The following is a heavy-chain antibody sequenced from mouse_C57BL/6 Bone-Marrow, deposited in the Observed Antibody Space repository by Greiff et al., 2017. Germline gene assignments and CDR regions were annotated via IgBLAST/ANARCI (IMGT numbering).Heavy chain of an antibody. CDR3: ARAWGNYVGYFDV. CDR2: INPSSGYT. CDR1: GYTFTSYW. J-gene: IGHJ1*03. V-gene: IGHV1-7*01. Sequence: VKLVESGAELAKPGASVKLSCKASGYTFTSYWMHWVKQRPGQGLEWIGYINPSSGYTKSNQKFKDKATLTADKSSTTAYMQLSSLTYEDSAFYSWARAWGNYVGYFDVWGTGTTVTVSS. D-gene: IGHD2-1*01.